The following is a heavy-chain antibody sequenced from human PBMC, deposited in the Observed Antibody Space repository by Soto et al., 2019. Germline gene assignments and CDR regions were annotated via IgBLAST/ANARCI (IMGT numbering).Heavy chain of an antibody. CDR3: ARGGGVGVAGSAAFDM. CDR2: INPATGAA. CDR1: GYPVTAYY. J-gene: IGHJ3*02. V-gene: IGHV1-2*02. Sequence: QLHLVQSGAVVKKPGASVTVSCSASGYPVTAYYMHWVRQAPGRGLEWMGGINPATGAAKYTQTFQGRVTMTRATSTSTVLMELSGLTSEATAVFYCARGGGVGVAGSAAFDMWGQGTLVTVSS. D-gene: IGHD3-3*01.